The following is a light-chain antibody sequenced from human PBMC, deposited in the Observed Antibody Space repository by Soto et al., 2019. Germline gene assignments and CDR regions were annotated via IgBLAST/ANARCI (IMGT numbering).Light chain of an antibody. V-gene: IGKV3-15*01. CDR3: QQYNNWPWA. Sequence: EIVMTQSPATLSVSPGERATLSCRASQSVSSNLAWYQQKPGQAPRLLIYGASTRATGIPARFSGSGSGTEFTLTISSLQSEDFSVYSCQQYNNWPWAFGQGTKLEIK. CDR1: QSVSSN. J-gene: IGKJ2*01. CDR2: GAS.